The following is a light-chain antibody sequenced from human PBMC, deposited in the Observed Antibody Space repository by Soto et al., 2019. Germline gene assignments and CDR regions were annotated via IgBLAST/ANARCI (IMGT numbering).Light chain of an antibody. CDR2: GAS. V-gene: IGKV3-20*01. CDR3: QQYGSSRET. Sequence: EVVLTQSPGTLSLSPGERATLSCRASQGVSSSHLAWYQQKPGQAPRLLIYGASSRATGIPDRFSGSGSGTDFTLTISRLEPEDFAVYYCQQYGSSRETFGQGTKVDIK. J-gene: IGKJ1*01. CDR1: QGVSSSH.